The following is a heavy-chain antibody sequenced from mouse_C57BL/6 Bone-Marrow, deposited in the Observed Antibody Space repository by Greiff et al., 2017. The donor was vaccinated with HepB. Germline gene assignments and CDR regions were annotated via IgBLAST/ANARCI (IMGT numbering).Heavy chain of an antibody. Sequence: VQLQQSGAELVKPGASVKISCKASGYAFSSYWMNWVKQRPGKGLEWIGQIYPGDGDTNYNGKFKGKATLTADKSSSTAYMQLSSLTSEDSAVYFCARDYSIYYFDYWGQGTTLTVSS. J-gene: IGHJ2*01. CDR2: IYPGDGDT. CDR3: ARDYSIYYFDY. D-gene: IGHD2-5*01. V-gene: IGHV1-80*01. CDR1: GYAFSSYW.